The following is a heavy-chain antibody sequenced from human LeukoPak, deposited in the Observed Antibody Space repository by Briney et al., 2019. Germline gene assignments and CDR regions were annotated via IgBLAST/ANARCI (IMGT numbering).Heavy chain of an antibody. V-gene: IGHV1-69*05. J-gene: IGHJ4*02. CDR2: IIPIFGTA. Sequence: GASVKVSCKASGGTFSSYAISWVRQAHGQGLEWMGGIIPIFGTANYAQKFQGRVTITTDESTSTAYMELSSLRSEDTAVYYCARGYSSSWDRPFDYWGQGTLVTVSS. CDR1: GGTFSSYA. D-gene: IGHD6-13*01. CDR3: ARGYSSSWDRPFDY.